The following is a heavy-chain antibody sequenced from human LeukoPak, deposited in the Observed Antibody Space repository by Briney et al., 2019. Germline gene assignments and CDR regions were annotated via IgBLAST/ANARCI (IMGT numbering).Heavy chain of an antibody. CDR2: IFYTGTT. V-gene: IGHV4-59*08. J-gene: IGHJ4*02. CDR3: ASHRYSGTYYDDY. CDR1: GGSISSYY. D-gene: IGHD1-26*01. Sequence: SETLSLTCTVSGGSISSYYWTWIRQPPGKGLEWIGYIFYTGTTNYNPSLKSRVSMSADTSKKQYSLKLSSVTAADTAVYYCASHRYSGTYYDDYWGQGTLVTVSS.